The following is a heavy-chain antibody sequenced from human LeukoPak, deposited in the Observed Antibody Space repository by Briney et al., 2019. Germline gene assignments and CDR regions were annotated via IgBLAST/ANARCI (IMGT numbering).Heavy chain of an antibody. Sequence: SETLSLTCTVSGGSIRCYYWSWIRQPPGKGLEWIGYIYYSGSTNYNPSLKSRVTISVDTSKNQFSLKLSSVTAADTAVYYCARGGGSTDYYDSSGYFWGQGTLVTVSS. D-gene: IGHD3-22*01. V-gene: IGHV4-59*01. CDR3: ARGGGSTDYYDSSGYF. J-gene: IGHJ4*02. CDR2: IYYSGST. CDR1: GGSIRCYY.